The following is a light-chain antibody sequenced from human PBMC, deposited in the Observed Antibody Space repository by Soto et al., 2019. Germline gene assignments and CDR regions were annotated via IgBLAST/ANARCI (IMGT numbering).Light chain of an antibody. Sequence: VMTQSPATLSVSRGERVTLSCRANLPIDSTLAWYQQKPGQAPRLLIYGPSTRATGIPARFSGSGSGTEFTLTISSLQSEDFAVYYCQHYNNWLGTFGGGTKVEIK. V-gene: IGKV3-15*01. CDR2: GPS. CDR3: QHYNNWLGT. CDR1: LPIDST. J-gene: IGKJ4*01.